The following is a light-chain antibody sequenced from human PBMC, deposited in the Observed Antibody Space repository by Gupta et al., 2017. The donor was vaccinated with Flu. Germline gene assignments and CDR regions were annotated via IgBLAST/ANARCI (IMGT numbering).Light chain of an antibody. Sequence: SYVLTQPPSVSVAPGKTASITCGGNHIGSKSVHWYQQKPGQAPVLVVFDDIDRPSGIPERFSGSNSGNTATLTISRVEAGDEADYYCQVWDSSSDHVVFGGGTKLTVL. V-gene: IGLV3-21*03. CDR1: HIGSKS. CDR2: DDI. CDR3: QVWDSSSDHVV. J-gene: IGLJ2*01.